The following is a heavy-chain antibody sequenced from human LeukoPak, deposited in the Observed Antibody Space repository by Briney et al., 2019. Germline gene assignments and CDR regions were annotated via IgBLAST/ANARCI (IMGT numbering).Heavy chain of an antibody. CDR3: ARDRYYDSSGYSLY. J-gene: IGHJ4*02. CDR2: ISSSGNSI. Sequence: GGSLRLSCAASGFTFRDYYMSWIRQAPGKGLEWVSYISSSGNSIYYADSVKGRITISRDNAKNSLYLQMNSLRAEDTAVYYCARDRYYDSSGYSLYWGQGTLVTVSS. D-gene: IGHD3-22*01. V-gene: IGHV3-11*04. CDR1: GFTFRDYY.